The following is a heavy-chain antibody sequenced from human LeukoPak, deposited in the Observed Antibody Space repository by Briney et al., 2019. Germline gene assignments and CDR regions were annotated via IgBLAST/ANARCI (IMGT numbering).Heavy chain of an antibody. Sequence: GGSLRLSCAASGFTFSGSAMHWVRQASGKGLEWIGRIRSEANSYATAYTASVKGRFTISRDGSKNTAYLQMNSLKTEDTAVYYCTGLGRDDYVWGSHTQDYWGQGTLVTVSS. D-gene: IGHD3-16*01. CDR2: IRSEANSYAT. V-gene: IGHV3-73*01. CDR1: GFTFSGSA. CDR3: TGLGRDDYVWGSHTQDY. J-gene: IGHJ4*02.